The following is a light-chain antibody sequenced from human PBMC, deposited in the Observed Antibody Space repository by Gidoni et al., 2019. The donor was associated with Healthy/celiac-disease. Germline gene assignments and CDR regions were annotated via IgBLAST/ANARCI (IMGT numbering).Light chain of an antibody. CDR3: QQSYSTPLT. Sequence: DIQMTQSPSSLSASVGDRVTITCRASQSISSYLNWYQQKPGKAPKLLIYAASSLQSGVPSRFSGSGSGTDFTLTFSSLQPEDFATYYCQQSYSTPLTFGQXTKLEIK. CDR1: QSISSY. J-gene: IGKJ2*01. V-gene: IGKV1-39*01. CDR2: AAS.